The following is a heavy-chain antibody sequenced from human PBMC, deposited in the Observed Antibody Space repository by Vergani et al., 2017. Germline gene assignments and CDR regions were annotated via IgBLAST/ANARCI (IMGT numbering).Heavy chain of an antibody. J-gene: IGHJ4*02. V-gene: IGHV4-38-2*02. CDR3: AREDSSGPYYFDY. D-gene: IGHD3-22*01. CDR1: GGSVSSGYY. CDR2: INHSGST. Sequence: QVQLQESGPGLVKPSETLSLTCTVSGGSVSSGYYWNWSRQPPGMGLDWIGKINHSGSTNYTPSLKSLVTISVDTSKNQFSLKLSSVTAADTAVYYCAREDSSGPYYFDYWGQGTLVTVSS.